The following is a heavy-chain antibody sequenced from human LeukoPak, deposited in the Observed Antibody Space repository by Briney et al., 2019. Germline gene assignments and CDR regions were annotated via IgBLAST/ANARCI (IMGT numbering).Heavy chain of an antibody. CDR3: AREHGPHETTITMIVVAPPPNDAFDI. CDR1: GFTFSSYG. J-gene: IGHJ3*02. V-gene: IGHV3-30*02. D-gene: IGHD3-22*01. CDR2: IRYDGSNK. Sequence: PGGSLRLSCAASGFTFSSYGMHWVRQAPGKGLEWVAFIRYDGSNKYYADSVKGRFTISRDNSKNTLYLQMNSLRAEDTAVYYCAREHGPHETTITMIVVAPPPNDAFDIWGQGTMVTVSS.